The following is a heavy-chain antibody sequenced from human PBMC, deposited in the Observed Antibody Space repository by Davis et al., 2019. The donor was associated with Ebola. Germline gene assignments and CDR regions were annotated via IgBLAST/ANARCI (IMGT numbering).Heavy chain of an antibody. V-gene: IGHV3-21*01. D-gene: IGHD3-22*01. Sequence: GESLKISCAASGFTFSSYSMNWVRQAPGKGLEWVSSISSSSYYIYYADSLKGRFTISRDNAKNSLYLEMNSLGAEDTAVYHCARGGYYESSGYSHGAFDIWGQGTTVTVSS. CDR2: ISSSSYYI. CDR1: GFTFSSYS. J-gene: IGHJ3*02. CDR3: ARGGYYESSGYSHGAFDI.